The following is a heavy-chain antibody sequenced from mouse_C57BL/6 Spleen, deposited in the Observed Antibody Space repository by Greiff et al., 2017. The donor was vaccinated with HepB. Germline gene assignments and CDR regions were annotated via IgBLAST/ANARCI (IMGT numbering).Heavy chain of an antibody. CDR3: ARGNPDYGSSSYYYAMDY. Sequence: QVQLQQPGAELVMPGASVKLSCKASGYTFTSYWMHWVKQRPGQGLEWIGEIDPSDSYTNYNQKFKGKSTLTVDKSSSTAYMQLSSLTSEDSAVYYCARGNPDYGSSSYYYAMDYWGQGTSVTVSS. CDR1: GYTFTSYW. CDR2: IDPSDSYT. V-gene: IGHV1-69*01. D-gene: IGHD1-1*01. J-gene: IGHJ4*01.